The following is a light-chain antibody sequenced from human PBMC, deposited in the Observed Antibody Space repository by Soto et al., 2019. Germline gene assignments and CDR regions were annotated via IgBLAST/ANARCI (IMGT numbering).Light chain of an antibody. Sequence: DIQMTQSPSSLSASVGDRVTITCQASQDISNYLNWYQQKPGKAPKLLIYAASTLQSGVPSRFSGSGSGTDFTLNISSLQPEDFATYYCQQSYATPRTFGQGTKVDIK. CDR3: QQSYATPRT. CDR2: AAS. J-gene: IGKJ1*01. CDR1: QDISNY. V-gene: IGKV1-39*01.